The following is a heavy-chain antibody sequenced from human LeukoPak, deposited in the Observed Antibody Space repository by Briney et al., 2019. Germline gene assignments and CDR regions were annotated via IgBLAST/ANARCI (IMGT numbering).Heavy chain of an antibody. CDR2: IYTSGST. D-gene: IGHD2-15*01. V-gene: IGHV4-4*07. Sequence: SETLSLTCTVSGGSISSYYWSWIWQPAGKGLEWIGRIYTSGSTNYNPSLKSRVTMSVDTSKNQFSLKLSSVTAADTAVYYCARDRMDLYYYYMDVWGKGTTVTVSS. CDR1: GGSISSYY. CDR3: ARDRMDLYYYYMDV. J-gene: IGHJ6*03.